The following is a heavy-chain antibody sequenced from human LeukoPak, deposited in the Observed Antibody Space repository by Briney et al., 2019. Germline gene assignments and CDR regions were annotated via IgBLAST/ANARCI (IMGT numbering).Heavy chain of an antibody. J-gene: IGHJ6*03. CDR2: IYHSGNT. Sequence: PSETLSLTCSVSDYSISSAYYWGWIRQPPGKGLDWIGNIYHSGNTYYNPSLKSRVTISVDTSKNQFSLKLSSVTAADTAVYYCARGRRAAAYYYYYYYMDVWGKGTTVTVSS. V-gene: IGHV4-38-2*02. CDR1: DYSISSAYY. CDR3: ARGRRAAAYYYYYYYMDV. D-gene: IGHD6-25*01.